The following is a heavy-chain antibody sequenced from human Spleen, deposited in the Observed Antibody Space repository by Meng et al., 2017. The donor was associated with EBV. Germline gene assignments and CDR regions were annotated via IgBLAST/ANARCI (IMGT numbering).Heavy chain of an antibody. J-gene: IGHJ4*02. D-gene: IGHD3-16*01. V-gene: IGHV4-4*02. CDR2: IFHSGST. Sequence: QVQPQESGPGLVKPSGTLSLTCAVSGGSITSANWWTLVRQPPGKGLEWIGEIFHSGSTNYNPSLKSRVTMSVDKSKNQFSLNLRSVTAADTAVYYCAILWAPVDYWGQGALVTVSS. CDR1: GGSITSANW. CDR3: AILWAPVDY.